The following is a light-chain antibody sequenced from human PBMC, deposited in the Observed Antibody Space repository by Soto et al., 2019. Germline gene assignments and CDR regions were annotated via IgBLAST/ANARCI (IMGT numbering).Light chain of an antibody. Sequence: EIVLTQSPATLSLSPGERATLSCRASPSVSSSLAWYQQTPCQAPMLLIYDASNRATGIPARFSGSGSGTDFTLTISSLETEDFAVDYCQQRSNWPPYTCGQGTKLESK. V-gene: IGKV3-11*01. J-gene: IGKJ2*01. CDR1: PSVSSS. CDR3: QQRSNWPPYT. CDR2: DAS.